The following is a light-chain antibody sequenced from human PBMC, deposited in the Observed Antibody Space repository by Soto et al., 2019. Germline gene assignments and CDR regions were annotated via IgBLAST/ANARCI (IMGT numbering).Light chain of an antibody. Sequence: PALNKPASVSGVAGPSIPISCNGTRSDVGAYNYVSWYQQHPGKAPKLMIYEVSNRPSGVSNRFSGSKSGNTASLTISGLQAEDEADYYCSSYTSSSTYVFATGTKV. V-gene: IGLV2-14*01. CDR2: EVS. CDR1: RSDVGAYNY. J-gene: IGLJ1*01. CDR3: SSYTSSSTYV.